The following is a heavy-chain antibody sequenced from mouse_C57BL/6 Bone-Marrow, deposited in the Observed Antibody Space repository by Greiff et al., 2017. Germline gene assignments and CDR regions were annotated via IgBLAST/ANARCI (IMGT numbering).Heavy chain of an antibody. CDR1: GFNIKNTY. Sequence: VQLQQSVAELVRPGASVKLSCPASGFNIKNTYMHWVKQRPEQGLEWIGRIDPANGNTKYAPKFQGKAPITADTSANTAYLQLSSLTSEDTAIYYCARDYYGSSKYYYAMDYWGQGTSVTVSS. D-gene: IGHD1-1*01. J-gene: IGHJ4*01. CDR2: IDPANGNT. CDR3: ARDYYGSSKYYYAMDY. V-gene: IGHV14-3*01.